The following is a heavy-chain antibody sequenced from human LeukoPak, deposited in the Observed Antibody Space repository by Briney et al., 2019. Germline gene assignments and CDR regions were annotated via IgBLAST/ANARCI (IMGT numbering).Heavy chain of an antibody. CDR2: IYIGGST. J-gene: IGHJ4*02. Sequence: GGSLRLSCEASGFTFSSYAMSWVRQAPGKGLEWVSVIYIGGSTYYADSVKGRFTTSRDNSKNTLYLQMNSLRGEDTAVYYCARGLAGEDWGQGTLVTVSS. CDR1: GFTFSSYA. V-gene: IGHV3-66*01. D-gene: IGHD6-19*01. CDR3: ARGLAGED.